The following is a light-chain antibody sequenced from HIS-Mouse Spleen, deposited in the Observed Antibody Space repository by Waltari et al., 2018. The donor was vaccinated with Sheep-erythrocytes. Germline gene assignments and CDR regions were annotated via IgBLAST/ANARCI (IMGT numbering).Light chain of an antibody. CDR3: SSYAGSNNWV. Sequence: QSALTQPRSVSGSPGQSVTISCTGTSSDVGGYNYVSWYQQHPGKAPKLMIYDVSKRPSGVPVRFSGSKSGNTASLTVSGLQAEDEADYYCSSYAGSNNWVFGGGTKLTVL. CDR2: DVS. V-gene: IGLV2-11*01. J-gene: IGLJ3*02. CDR1: SSDVGGYNY.